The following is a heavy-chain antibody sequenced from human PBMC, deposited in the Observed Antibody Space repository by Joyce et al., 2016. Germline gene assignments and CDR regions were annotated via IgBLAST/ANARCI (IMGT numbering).Heavy chain of an antibody. J-gene: IGHJ6*02. V-gene: IGHV4-34*01. CDR1: VVSFSGYY. Sequence: QVQLQQWGAGLLKPLETLSLTCAVYVVSFSGYYWTFIRQPPGKGLEWIGEINGGGITNYKLSLKSRVTILLDTSKNQFSLKLTSVTAADTAVYYCARGRGYTTSVRRRGMDVWGQGTTVTVSS. D-gene: IGHD6-13*01. CDR2: INGGGIT. CDR3: ARGRGYTTSVRRRGMDV.